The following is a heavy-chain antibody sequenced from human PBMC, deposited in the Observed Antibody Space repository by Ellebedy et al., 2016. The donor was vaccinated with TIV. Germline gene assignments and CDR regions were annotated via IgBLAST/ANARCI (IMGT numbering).Heavy chain of an antibody. CDR2: IYYSGST. J-gene: IGHJ6*02. D-gene: IGHD2-2*01. CDR3: ARAGSSTGAYGMDV. CDR1: GGSFNGYY. Sequence: SETLSLTCAVYGGSFNGYYWSWIRQPPGKGLEWIGSIYYSGSTYYNPSLKSRVTVSVDTSKNQFSLKLSSVTAADTAVYYCARAGSSTGAYGMDVWGQGTTVTVSS. V-gene: IGHV4-34*01.